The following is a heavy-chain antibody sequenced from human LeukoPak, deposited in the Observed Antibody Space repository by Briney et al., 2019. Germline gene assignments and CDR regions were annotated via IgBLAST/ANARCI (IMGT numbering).Heavy chain of an antibody. Sequence: GGSLRLSCAASGFTFSSYGMHWVRQAPGKGLEWVAFIRYDGSNKYYADSVKGRFTISRDNSKNTLYLQMNSLRAEDTAVYYCATPKYSSSWLLDYWGQGTLVTVSS. CDR1: GFTFSSYG. D-gene: IGHD6-13*01. CDR2: IRYDGSNK. J-gene: IGHJ4*02. V-gene: IGHV3-30*02. CDR3: ATPKYSSSWLLDY.